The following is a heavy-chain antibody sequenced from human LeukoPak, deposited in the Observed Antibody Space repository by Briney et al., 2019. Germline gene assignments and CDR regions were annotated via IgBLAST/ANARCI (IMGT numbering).Heavy chain of an antibody. Sequence: SETLSLTCAVYGGSFSGYYWSWIRQPPGKGLKWIGEINHSGSTDYNPSLKSRVTISVDTSKNQFSLKLSSVTAADTAVYYCARLNYYDSSGPPMFQHWGQGTLVTVSS. CDR1: GGSFSGYY. CDR3: ARLNYYDSSGPPMFQH. D-gene: IGHD3-22*01. CDR2: INHSGST. V-gene: IGHV4-34*01. J-gene: IGHJ1*01.